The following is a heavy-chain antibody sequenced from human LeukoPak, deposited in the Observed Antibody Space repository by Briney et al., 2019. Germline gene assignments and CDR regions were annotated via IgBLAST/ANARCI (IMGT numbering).Heavy chain of an antibody. J-gene: IGHJ6*03. V-gene: IGHV1-18*01. CDR3: ARYYDFWSGYYRENYYYYMDV. Sequence: GASVKVSCKASGYTFTSYGISWVRQAPGQGLEWMGWISAYNGNTNYAQKLQGRVTMTTDTSTSTAYMELRSLRSDDTAVYYCARYYDFWSGYYRENYYYYMDVWGKGTTVTVSS. CDR1: GYTFTSYG. D-gene: IGHD3-3*01. CDR2: ISAYNGNT.